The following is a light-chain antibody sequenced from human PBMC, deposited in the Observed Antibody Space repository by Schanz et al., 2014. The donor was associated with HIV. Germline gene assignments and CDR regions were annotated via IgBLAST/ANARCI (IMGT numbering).Light chain of an antibody. J-gene: IGKJ2*03. CDR3: QQCVTYPYS. CDR2: QAS. V-gene: IGKV1-5*03. CDR1: QTIGRF. Sequence: DVQMTQSPSTLSASVGDRVTLTCRASQTIGRFLAWYQQKPGTAPVLLIYQASTLETGVPSRFSGSGSGTQFTLTISGLQPDDFATYYCQQCVTYPYSFGQGTRLDVK.